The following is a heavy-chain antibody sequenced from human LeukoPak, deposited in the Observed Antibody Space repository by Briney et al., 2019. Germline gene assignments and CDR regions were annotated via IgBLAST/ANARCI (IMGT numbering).Heavy chain of an antibody. V-gene: IGHV1-69-2*01. CDR2: VDPEDGET. D-gene: IGHD3-10*01. CDR3: ARIYGSGRGDAFDI. CDR1: GYTFTDYY. J-gene: IGHJ3*02. Sequence: ASVKVSCKVSGYTFTDYYMHWVQQAPGKGLEWMGLVDPEDGETIYAEKFQGRVTITADTSTDTAYMELSSLRPEDTAVYYCARIYGSGRGDAFDIWGQGTMVTVSS.